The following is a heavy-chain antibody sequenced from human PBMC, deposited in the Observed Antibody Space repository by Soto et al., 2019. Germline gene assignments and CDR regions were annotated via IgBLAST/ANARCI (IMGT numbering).Heavy chain of an antibody. CDR1: GYTFNSYA. Sequence: GASAKVSCKASGYTFNSYAMHWVRQAPGQRLEWMGWINAGNGNTKYSQKFQGRVTITRDTSASTAYMELSSLRSEDTAVYYCARAEGSSWYYFDYWGQGTLVTVSS. D-gene: IGHD6-13*01. CDR3: ARAEGSSWYYFDY. CDR2: INAGNGNT. V-gene: IGHV1-3*01. J-gene: IGHJ4*02.